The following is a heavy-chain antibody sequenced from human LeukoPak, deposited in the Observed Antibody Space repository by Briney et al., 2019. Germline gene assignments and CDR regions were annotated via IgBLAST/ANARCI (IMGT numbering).Heavy chain of an antibody. CDR1: GYSFTSYW. CDR2: IYPGDSGT. V-gene: IGHV5-51*01. Sequence: GESLKISCKGSGYSFTSYWIGWVRQRPGKGLEWMGIIYPGDSGTRYSASFQGQVTISADKSISTAYLQWSSLKASDTAMYYCARHPGIAAAGTYYYYMDVWGKGTTVTVSS. CDR3: ARHPGIAAAGTYYYYMDV. D-gene: IGHD6-13*01. J-gene: IGHJ6*03.